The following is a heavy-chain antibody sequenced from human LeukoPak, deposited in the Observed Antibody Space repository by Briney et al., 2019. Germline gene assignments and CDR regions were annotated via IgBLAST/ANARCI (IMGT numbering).Heavy chain of an antibody. V-gene: IGHV3-49*04. CDR3: ASRRYCSGTNCYGPD. J-gene: IGHJ4*02. CDR2: IKSKGYGGTT. CDR1: GFTFGDSF. D-gene: IGHD2-15*01. Sequence: GGSLRLSCTASGFTFGDSFITWVRQAPGKGLEWVGFIKSKGYGGTTQYAASVKGRFTISRDDSKSIAYLQMDSLKTEDTAVYYCASRRYCSGTNCYGPDWGQGTLVTVSS.